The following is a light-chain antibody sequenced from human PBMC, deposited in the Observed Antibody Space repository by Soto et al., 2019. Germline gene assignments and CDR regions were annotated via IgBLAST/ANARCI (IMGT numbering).Light chain of an antibody. J-gene: IGKJ5*01. CDR1: QSVSSSY. Sequence: EIVLTQSPGTLSLSPGERATLSCRASQSVSSSYLAWYQQKPGQAPRLLIYGASSRATGIPDRFSGSRSGTDFTLTISRLEPEDFAVYYCQQYGSSPPITFGQRTRLEIK. CDR3: QQYGSSPPIT. CDR2: GAS. V-gene: IGKV3-20*01.